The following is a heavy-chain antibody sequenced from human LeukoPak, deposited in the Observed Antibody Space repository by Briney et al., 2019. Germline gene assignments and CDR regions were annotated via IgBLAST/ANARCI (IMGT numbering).Heavy chain of an antibody. CDR1: GVSISSSSYY. J-gene: IGHJ4*02. Sequence: SETLSLTCTVSGVSISSSSYYWGWIRQPPGKGLEWIGSIYYSGYTYYNPSLKSRVTISVDTSKNQFSLKLSSVTAAGTAVYYCATHYYDSSGYYPWYFDYWGQGTLVTVSS. V-gene: IGHV4-39*01. CDR2: IYYSGYT. D-gene: IGHD3-22*01. CDR3: ATHYYDSSGYYPWYFDY.